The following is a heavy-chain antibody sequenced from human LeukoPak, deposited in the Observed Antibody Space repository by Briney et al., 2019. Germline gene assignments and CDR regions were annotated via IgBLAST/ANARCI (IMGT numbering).Heavy chain of an antibody. J-gene: IGHJ4*02. Sequence: GGSLRLSCAASGFTFSSYSMNWVRQAPGKGLEWVSSISSSSTYIYYADSVKGRFTISRDNAKNSLYLQMNSLRAEDTAVYYCASIDYYDSSGYYAGTWGQGTLVTVSS. V-gene: IGHV3-21*01. D-gene: IGHD3-22*01. CDR1: GFTFSSYS. CDR2: ISSSSTYI. CDR3: ASIDYYDSSGYYAGT.